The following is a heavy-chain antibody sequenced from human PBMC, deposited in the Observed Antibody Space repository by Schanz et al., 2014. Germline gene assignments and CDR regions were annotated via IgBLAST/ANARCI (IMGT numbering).Heavy chain of an antibody. D-gene: IGHD3-10*01. Sequence: QVQLVQSGAEVKQPGSSVKVSCKASGGTFSSSTLTWVRQAPGQGLEWMGWISGYNGDTNYAPKFQDRVTMTTDTSTGITSLELRNLKSDDTAVYYCARDRVSFVRGPLGVDWGQGTQVIVSS. V-gene: IGHV1-18*01. CDR1: GGTFSSST. CDR2: ISGYNGDT. CDR3: ARDRVSFVRGPLGVD. J-gene: IGHJ4*02.